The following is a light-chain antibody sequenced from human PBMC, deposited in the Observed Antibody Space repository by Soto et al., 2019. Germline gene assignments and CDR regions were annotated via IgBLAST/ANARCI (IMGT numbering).Light chain of an antibody. CDR2: DAS. J-gene: IGKJ5*01. V-gene: IGKV3-15*01. CDR3: QQYNSWPPIT. CDR1: ESVSRN. Sequence: EVVITQSPATLSVCPGERATLSCRASESVSRNLAWYQQKPGQAPRLLIYDASTRATGIPDRFSGGGSGTEFTLTISSLQSEDFVVYYCQQYNSWPPITFGQGTRLEIK.